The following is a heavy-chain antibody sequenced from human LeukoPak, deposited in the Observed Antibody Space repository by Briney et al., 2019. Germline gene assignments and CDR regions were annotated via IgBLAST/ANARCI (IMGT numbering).Heavy chain of an antibody. J-gene: IGHJ4*02. D-gene: IGHD3-10*01. CDR3: ARGRITMVRGVIELDY. V-gene: IGHV1-46*03. Sequence: GASVKVSCKASGYTFTSYYMHWVRQAPGQGLEWMGIINPSSGSTSYAQKFQGRVTMTRDTSTSTVYMELSSLRSEDTAVYYCARGRITMVRGVIELDYWGQGTLVTVSS. CDR1: GYTFTSYY. CDR2: INPSSGST.